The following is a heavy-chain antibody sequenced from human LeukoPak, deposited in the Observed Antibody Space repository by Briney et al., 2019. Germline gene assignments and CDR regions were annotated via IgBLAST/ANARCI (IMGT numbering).Heavy chain of an antibody. J-gene: IGHJ4*02. CDR1: GFTFSSYS. V-gene: IGHV3-30*02. D-gene: IGHD3-22*01. CDR2: IRYDGSNK. Sequence: PGGSLRLSCAASGFTFSSYSMNWVRQAPGKGLEWVAFIRYDGSNKYYADSVKGRFTISRDNSKNTLYLQMNSLRAEDTAVYYCARYDSGGYYFDYWGQGTLVTVSS. CDR3: ARYDSGGYYFDY.